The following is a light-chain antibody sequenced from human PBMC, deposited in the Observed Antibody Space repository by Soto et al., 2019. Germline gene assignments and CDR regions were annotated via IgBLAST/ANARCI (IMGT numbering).Light chain of an antibody. V-gene: IGLV2-8*01. CDR3: SSFAGSNTMA. J-gene: IGLJ2*01. CDR1: NSDVGGYNY. CDR2: EVT. Sequence: QSVLTQPPSASGSPGQSVTISCSGTNSDVGGYNYVSWYQQHPGEAPRLIIYEVTKRPSGVPDRFSGSRSGNTASLTVSGLQAEDEADYYCSSFAGSNTMAFGGGTKLTVL.